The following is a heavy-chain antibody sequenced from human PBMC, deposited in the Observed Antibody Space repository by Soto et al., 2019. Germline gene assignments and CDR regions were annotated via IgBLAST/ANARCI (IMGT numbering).Heavy chain of an antibody. J-gene: IGHJ6*03. D-gene: IGHD2-21*01. V-gene: IGHV4-59*01. CDR3: SIGTYCGGDCYSDYYYYMDV. Sequence: PSETLSLTCTVSGGSISSYYWSWIRQPPGKGLEWIGYIYYSGSTNYNPSLKSRVTISVDTSKNQFSLKLSSVTAADTAVYYCSIGTYCGGDCYSDYYYYMDVWGKGTTVTVSS. CDR2: IYYSGST. CDR1: GGSISSYY.